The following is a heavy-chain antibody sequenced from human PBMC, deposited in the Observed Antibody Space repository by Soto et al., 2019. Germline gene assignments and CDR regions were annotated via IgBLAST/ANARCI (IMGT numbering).Heavy chain of an antibody. Sequence: GGSLRLSCAASGFTFSSYAMTWVRQAPGKGLEWVSTIDNSGGITYYADSVKGRFTISRDNSKNTLYLQMNSLRAEDTAVYYCAKDTFDTSMAKTDYWGQGTLVTVSS. CDR1: GFTFSSYA. D-gene: IGHD5-18*01. CDR3: AKDTFDTSMAKTDY. J-gene: IGHJ4*02. V-gene: IGHV3-23*01. CDR2: IDNSGGIT.